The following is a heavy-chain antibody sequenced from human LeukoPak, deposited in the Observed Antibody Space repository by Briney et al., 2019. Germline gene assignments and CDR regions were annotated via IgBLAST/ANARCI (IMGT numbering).Heavy chain of an antibody. CDR3: ARGDSRGYYSHYFDS. CDR2: IYPGDSDT. D-gene: IGHD3-22*01. J-gene: IGHJ4*02. CDR1: GYRFISYW. V-gene: IGHV5-51*01. Sequence: GESLKISCKGSGYRFISYWIGWVRQMPGKGLEWMGIIYPGDSDTRYSPSFQGQVTISADKSISTAYLQWSSLKASDTAMYYCARGDSRGYYSHYFDSWGQGTLVTVSS.